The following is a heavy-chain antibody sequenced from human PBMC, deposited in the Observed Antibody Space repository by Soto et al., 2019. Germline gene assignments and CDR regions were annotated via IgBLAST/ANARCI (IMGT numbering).Heavy chain of an antibody. CDR3: ARLEGSSWSGYYFDY. V-gene: IGHV5-51*01. CDR2: IYPGDSDT. CDR1: GYSFTSYW. D-gene: IGHD6-13*01. J-gene: IGHJ4*02. Sequence: PGESLKISCKGSGYSFTSYWIGWVRQMPGEGLEWMGIIYPGDSDTRYSPSFQGQVTISADKSISTAYLQWSSLKASDTAMYYCARLEGSSWSGYYFDYWGQGTLVTV.